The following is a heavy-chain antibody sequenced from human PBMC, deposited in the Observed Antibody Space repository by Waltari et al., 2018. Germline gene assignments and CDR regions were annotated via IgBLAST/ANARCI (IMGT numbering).Heavy chain of an antibody. CDR3: ASQSTTLFDY. Sequence: QVQLVESGGCVVQPGWSSRLSCAASGFTFSRFGMHWVRQAPGKGLELVAVIWHDGSNEYYVDSVKGRFTISRDNSKNTLYLQMNSLRAEDSAVYYCASQSTTLFDYWGQGTLVTVSS. CDR2: IWHDGSNE. D-gene: IGHD2-15*01. J-gene: IGHJ4*02. CDR1: GFTFSRFG. V-gene: IGHV3-33*01.